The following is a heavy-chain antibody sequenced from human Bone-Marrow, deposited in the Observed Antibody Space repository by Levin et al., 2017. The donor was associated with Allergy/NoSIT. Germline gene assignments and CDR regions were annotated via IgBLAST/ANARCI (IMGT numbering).Heavy chain of an antibody. D-gene: IGHD2-2*02. CDR1: GFPFINAW. CDR2: IKGKADGGTT. V-gene: IGHV3-15*01. CDR3: LASNIPDDP. J-gene: IGHJ5*02. Sequence: GGSLRLSCAASGFPFINAWLTWVRQAPGKGLEWVGHIKGKADGGTTDYAAPVQGRFTISRDDSRNTVYLQMNSLKTEDTGVYFCLASNIPDDPWGQGTLVTVSS.